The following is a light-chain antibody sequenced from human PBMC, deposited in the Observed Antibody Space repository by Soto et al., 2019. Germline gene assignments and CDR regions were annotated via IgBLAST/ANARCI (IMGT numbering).Light chain of an antibody. V-gene: IGLV7-46*01. J-gene: IGLJ2*01. CDR2: DTS. CDR1: TGAVTSGHY. CDR3: LLSYSAARSWV. Sequence: QAVVTQEPSLTVSPGGTVTLTCGSSTGAVTSGHYPYWFQQKPGQAPRTLIYDTSDKHSWTPARFSGSLLGGKAALTLSGAQPEDEAEYYCLLSYSAARSWVFGGGTNLTVL.